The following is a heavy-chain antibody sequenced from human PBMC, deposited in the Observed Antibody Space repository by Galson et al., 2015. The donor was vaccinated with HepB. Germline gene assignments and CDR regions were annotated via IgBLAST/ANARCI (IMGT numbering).Heavy chain of an antibody. D-gene: IGHD3-3*01. Sequence: SVKVSCKASGYTFTGYYMHWVRQAPGQGLEWMGWINPNSGGTIYAQKFQGRVTMTRDTSISTAYMELSRLRSDDTAVYYCARGSPYDQIDYWGQGTLVTVSS. V-gene: IGHV1-2*02. CDR1: GYTFTGYY. CDR3: ARGSPYDQIDY. CDR2: INPNSGGT. J-gene: IGHJ4*02.